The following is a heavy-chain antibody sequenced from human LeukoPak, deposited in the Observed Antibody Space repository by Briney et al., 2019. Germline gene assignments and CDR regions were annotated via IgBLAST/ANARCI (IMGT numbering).Heavy chain of an antibody. D-gene: IGHD2-15*01. CDR2: IYSGGST. CDR1: GFTVSSNY. J-gene: IGHJ2*01. V-gene: IGHV3-53*01. Sequence: GGSLRLSCAASGFTVSSNYMSWVRQAPGKGLEWVSIIYSGGSTYYADSVKGRFTVSRDNSKSTLYLQMNNLRAEDTAIYYCASSGFCSGGSCYLRYWYFDLWGRGTLVTFSS. CDR3: ASSGFCSGGSCYLRYWYFDL.